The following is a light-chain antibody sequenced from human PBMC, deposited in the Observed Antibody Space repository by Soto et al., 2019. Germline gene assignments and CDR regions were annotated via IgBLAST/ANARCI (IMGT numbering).Light chain of an antibody. CDR1: QGISNY. CDR3: QKYNSAPRT. Sequence: DIQMTQSPSSLSASVGDRVTITCRASQGISNYLAWYQQKPGKVPKLLIYAASTLQSGVPSRFSDSGSGTDFTRTISSLQPEDVATYSCQKYNSAPRTFGPGTTVDIK. J-gene: IGKJ3*01. CDR2: AAS. V-gene: IGKV1-27*01.